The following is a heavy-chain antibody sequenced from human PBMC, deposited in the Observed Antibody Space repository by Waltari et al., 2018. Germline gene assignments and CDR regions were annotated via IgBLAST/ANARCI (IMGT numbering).Heavy chain of an antibody. V-gene: IGHV1-3*01. J-gene: IGHJ4*02. CDR3: ARGTYYYGSGSPESYFDY. D-gene: IGHD3-10*01. CDR2: INAGNGNT. Sequence: QVQLVQSGAEVKKPGSSVKVSCKASGGTFSSYTISWVRQAPGHGLEWMGRINAGNGNTKYSQKFQGRVTITRDTSASTAYMELSSLRSEDTAVYYCARGTYYYGSGSPESYFDYWGQGTLVTVSS. CDR1: GGTFSSYT.